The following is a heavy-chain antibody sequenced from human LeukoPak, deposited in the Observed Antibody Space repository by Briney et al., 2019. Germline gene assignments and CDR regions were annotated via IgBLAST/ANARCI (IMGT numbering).Heavy chain of an antibody. D-gene: IGHD5-18*01. V-gene: IGHV3-7*01. CDR1: GFTFSSCW. J-gene: IGHJ4*02. CDR2: IKQDGTEK. CDR3: ARGGIQLWDAFDY. Sequence: GGSLRLSCAASGFTFSSCWMNWVRQAPGKGLEWVANIKQDGTEKYFVDSVKGRFTISRDNAKNSLYLQMNSLRAEDTAVYYCARGGIQLWDAFDYWGQGTLVTVSS.